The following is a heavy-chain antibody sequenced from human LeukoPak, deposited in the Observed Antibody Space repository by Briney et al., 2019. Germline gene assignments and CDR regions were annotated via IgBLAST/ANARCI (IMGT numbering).Heavy chain of an antibody. Sequence: GGSLRLSCAASGFTFSDYYMSWVRQAPGKGLEWVSVIYSGGSTYYADSVKGRFTISRDNSKNTLYLQMNSLRAEDTAVYYCAGGLDTGYYYYYGMDVWGQGTTVTVSS. V-gene: IGHV3-66*02. CDR1: GFTFSDYY. CDR2: IYSGGST. J-gene: IGHJ6*02. D-gene: IGHD3-9*01. CDR3: AGGLDTGYYYYYGMDV.